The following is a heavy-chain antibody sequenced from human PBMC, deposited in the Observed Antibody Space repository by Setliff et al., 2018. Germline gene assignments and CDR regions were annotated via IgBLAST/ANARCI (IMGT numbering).Heavy chain of an antibody. CDR1: GASINSLSW. J-gene: IGHJ6*03. CDR2: XXXXGXX. V-gene: IGHV4-4*02. Sequence: SETLSPTCTGSGASINSLSWWSWVRQSPGKGLEWIGEXXXXGXXXXXPXVXYSPSLXXRVTISIDKSHNQFSLKMTSVTAADTAVYYCARGLEGEDYFYYIDVWGKGNTVTVSS. D-gene: IGHD2-21*01. CDR3: ARGLEGEDYFYYIDV.